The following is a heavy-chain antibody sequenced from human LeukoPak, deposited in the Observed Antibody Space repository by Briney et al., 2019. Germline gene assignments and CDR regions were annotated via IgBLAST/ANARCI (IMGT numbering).Heavy chain of an antibody. CDR2: ISYDGSNK. CDR3: ASLSAVAGTSVIDY. V-gene: IGHV3-30*03. D-gene: IGHD6-19*01. Sequence: GGSLRLSCAASGFTFNNYGIYWVRQAPGKGLEWGAAISYDGSNKYYADSVKGRFTISRDNSKNTLYLQMNSLRAEDTAVYYCASLSAVAGTSVIDYWGQGTLVTVSS. CDR1: GFTFNNYG. J-gene: IGHJ4*02.